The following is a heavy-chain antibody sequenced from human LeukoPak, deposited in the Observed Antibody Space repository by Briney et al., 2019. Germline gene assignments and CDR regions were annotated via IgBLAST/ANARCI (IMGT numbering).Heavy chain of an antibody. Sequence: ASVKVSCKASGYSFTDYAMHWVRQAPGQRLEWMGWINAANGSTKYSQKFQGRVTITRDTSASRAYMELSSLRPEDTAVYYCAGTYYYDSSGYYPAFDYWGQGTLVTVSS. J-gene: IGHJ4*02. CDR3: AGTYYYDSSGYYPAFDY. D-gene: IGHD3-22*01. CDR1: GYSFTDYA. V-gene: IGHV1-3*01. CDR2: INAANGST.